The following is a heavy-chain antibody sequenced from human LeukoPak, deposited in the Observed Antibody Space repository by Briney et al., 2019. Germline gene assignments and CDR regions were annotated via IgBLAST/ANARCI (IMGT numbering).Heavy chain of an antibody. CDR3: ARGDGSGSYPFDY. V-gene: IGHV4-34*01. CDR1: GGSFSGYY. CDR2: INHSGST. Sequence: SETLSLTCAVYGGSFSGYYWSWIRQPPGKGLEWIGEINHSGSTNYNPSLKSRVTISVDTSKNQFSLKLNSVTAADTAVYYCARGDGSGSYPFDYWGQGTLVTVSS. J-gene: IGHJ4*02. D-gene: IGHD3-10*01.